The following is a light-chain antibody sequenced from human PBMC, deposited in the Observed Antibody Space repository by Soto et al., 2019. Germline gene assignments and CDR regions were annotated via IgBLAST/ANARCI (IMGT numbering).Light chain of an antibody. CDR1: QSVSTY. J-gene: IGKJ2*01. Sequence: EIVLTQSPATLSLSPGERATLSCRASQSVSTYLAWYQQKPGQAPRLLIYDASTRATGIPARFSGSGSGTDFTLTISSLEPEDFAVYYCQQRTDWQYTFGQGTRLEI. CDR3: QQRTDWQYT. V-gene: IGKV3-11*01. CDR2: DAS.